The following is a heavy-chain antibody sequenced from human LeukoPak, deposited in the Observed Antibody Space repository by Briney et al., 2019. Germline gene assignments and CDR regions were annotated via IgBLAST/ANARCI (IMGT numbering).Heavy chain of an antibody. J-gene: IGHJ4*02. V-gene: IGHV4-34*01. D-gene: IGHD5-18*01. Sequence: SETLSLTCADYGGSFSGYYWSWIRQPPGKGLEWIGEINHSGSTNYNPSLKSRVTISVDTSKNQFSLELSSVTAADTAVYYCARGLVDTAMGPPLDYWGQGTLVTVSS. CDR2: INHSGST. CDR1: GGSFSGYY. CDR3: ARGLVDTAMGPPLDY.